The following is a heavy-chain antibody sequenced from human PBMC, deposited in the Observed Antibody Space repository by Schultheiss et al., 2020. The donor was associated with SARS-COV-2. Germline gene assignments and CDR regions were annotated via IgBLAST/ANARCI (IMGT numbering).Heavy chain of an antibody. Sequence: GESLKISCAASGFTFTNYAMHWVRQAPGKGLEWVAVIWYDGSNKYYADSMKGRFTISRDNSKNTLSLQINSLTAEDTAVYYCARTRYCSSGRCYSDYWGQGTLVTVSS. V-gene: IGHV3-33*03. CDR1: GFTFTNYA. D-gene: IGHD2-15*01. J-gene: IGHJ4*02. CDR2: IWYDGSNK. CDR3: ARTRYCSSGRCYSDY.